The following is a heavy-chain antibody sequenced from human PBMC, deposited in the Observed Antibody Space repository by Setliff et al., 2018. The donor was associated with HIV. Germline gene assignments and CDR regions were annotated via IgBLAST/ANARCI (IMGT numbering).Heavy chain of an antibody. J-gene: IGHJ6*03. D-gene: IGHD5-12*01. Sequence: SETLSLTCIVSGGSISDSNSYWGWIRQPPGKRLEWLGSIYSSGSTSYNPSLSSRLTISVDTSKSHVSLRLSSVTAADTGVYYCARHRDPPGTRWIFYYYYMDLWGEGTTVTVSS. V-gene: IGHV4-39*01. CDR3: ARHRDPPGTRWIFYYYYMDL. CDR1: GGSISDSNSY. CDR2: IYSSGST.